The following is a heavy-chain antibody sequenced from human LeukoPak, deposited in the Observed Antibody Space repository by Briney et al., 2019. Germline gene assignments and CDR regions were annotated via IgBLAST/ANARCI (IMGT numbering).Heavy chain of an antibody. V-gene: IGHV4-39*01. J-gene: IGHJ4*02. CDR3: ARRTSNPVGAIDY. CDR1: GGSISNSNYY. D-gene: IGHD1-26*01. CDR2: FSYSGST. Sequence: SETLSLTCTVSGGSISNSNYYWGWIRQPPGKGLEWIGSFSYSGSTYYNPSLKSRVTISVDTSKNQFSLKLTSVTAADTAVYYCARRTSNPVGAIDYWGQGSLVTVSS.